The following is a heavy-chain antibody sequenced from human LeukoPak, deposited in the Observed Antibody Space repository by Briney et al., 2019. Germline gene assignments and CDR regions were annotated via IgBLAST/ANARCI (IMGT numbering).Heavy chain of an antibody. CDR3: ARAPSEIGGYYPEYFRH. V-gene: IGHV3-74*01. D-gene: IGHD3-22*01. CDR1: GFTFSTYW. CDR2: IKSDGST. J-gene: IGHJ1*01. Sequence: GGSLRLSCAASGFTFSTYWMHWVRQAPGKGLVWVSRIKSDGSTSYADSVKGRFTISRDNAKNTVSLQMNSLRPEDTGVYYCARAPSEIGGYYPEYFRHWGQGTLVTVSS.